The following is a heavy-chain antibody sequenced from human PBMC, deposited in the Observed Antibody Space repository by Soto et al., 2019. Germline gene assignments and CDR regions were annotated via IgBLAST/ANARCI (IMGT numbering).Heavy chain of an antibody. V-gene: IGHV4-39*01. CDR3: ISRSVNTFNVFYI. D-gene: IGHD4-17*01. J-gene: IGHJ3*02. CDR1: GGSISSINYY. Sequence: PSETLSLACTVSGGSISSINYYWGWIRQPPGKGLEWIGSIYYSETTYYNPSLKSRVTISLDTSKNQFSLKLSSVTAADTAVYFFISRSVNTFNVFYIWSQRSLDT. CDR2: IYYSETT.